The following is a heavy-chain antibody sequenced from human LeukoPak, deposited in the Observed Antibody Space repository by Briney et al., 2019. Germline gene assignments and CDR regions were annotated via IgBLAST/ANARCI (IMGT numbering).Heavy chain of an antibody. CDR1: GFTFNNYA. V-gene: IGHV3-9*01. D-gene: IGHD6-6*01. CDR2: ISWNSGNV. J-gene: IGHJ4*02. CDR3: AKTGTYSSSSGYIDS. Sequence: GGALRLSCAASGFTFNNYALHWVRQAPGKGLEGVSSISWNSGNVDYADSVKGRFALSRDNAKNSLFLQMNSLRAEDTGLYYCAKTGTYSSSSGYIDSWGQGTLVTVSS.